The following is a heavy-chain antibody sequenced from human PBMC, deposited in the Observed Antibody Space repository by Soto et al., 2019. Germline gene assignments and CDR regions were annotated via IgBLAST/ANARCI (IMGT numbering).Heavy chain of an antibody. Sequence: QVQLVQSGAEVKKPGSSVKVSCKASGGTFSTYTITWVRQAPGQGLEWMGRIIPILGIANYAQKFQGRVTITADKSTSTVYMELSSLRSEDTAVYYCAREVSSAYDHSGLLEGGYWGQGTLVTVSS. CDR1: GGTFSTYT. J-gene: IGHJ4*02. CDR2: IIPILGIA. CDR3: AREVSSAYDHSGLLEGGY. V-gene: IGHV1-69*08. D-gene: IGHD3-22*01.